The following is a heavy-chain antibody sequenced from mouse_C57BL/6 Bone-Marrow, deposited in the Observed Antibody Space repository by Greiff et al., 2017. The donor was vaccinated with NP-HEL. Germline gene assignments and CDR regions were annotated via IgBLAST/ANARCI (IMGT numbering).Heavy chain of an antibody. D-gene: IGHD1-1*01. CDR1: GFTFSSYA. Sequence: EVQRVESGEGLVKPGGSLKLSCAASGFTFSSYAMSWVRQTPEKRLEWVAYISSGGDYIYYADTVKGRFTISRDNARNTLYLQMSSLKSEDTAMYYCTRYYGSSPFYYAMDYWGQGTSVTVSS. CDR3: TRYYGSSPFYYAMDY. V-gene: IGHV5-9-1*02. J-gene: IGHJ4*01. CDR2: ISSGGDYI.